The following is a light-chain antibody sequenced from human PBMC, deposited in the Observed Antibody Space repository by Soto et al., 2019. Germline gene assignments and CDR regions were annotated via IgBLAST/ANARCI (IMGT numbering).Light chain of an antibody. CDR3: SSYTSDNAYVL. V-gene: IGLV2-14*01. J-gene: IGLJ7*01. CDR1: SSDVGGYNY. Sequence: QSALTQPASVSGSPGQSITISRTGTSSDVGGYNYVSWYQQHPGKAPKLIIFEVSNRPSGVSNRFSGSKSGNTASLTISGLQADDEADYYCSSYTSDNAYVLLGGGTQLTVL. CDR2: EVS.